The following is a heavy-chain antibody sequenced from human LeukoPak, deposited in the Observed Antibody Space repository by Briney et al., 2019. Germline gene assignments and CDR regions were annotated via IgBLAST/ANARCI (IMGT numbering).Heavy chain of an antibody. J-gene: IGHJ4*02. CDR1: GYTFTSYG. CDR3: ARSTVTTSDY. V-gene: IGHV1-69*04. D-gene: IGHD4-17*01. Sequence: SVKVSCKSSGYTFTSYGISWMRQAPGQGLEWMGRIIPILGIANYAQKFQGRVTITADKSTSTAYMELSSLRSEDTAVYYCARSTVTTSDYWGQGTLVTVSS. CDR2: IIPILGIA.